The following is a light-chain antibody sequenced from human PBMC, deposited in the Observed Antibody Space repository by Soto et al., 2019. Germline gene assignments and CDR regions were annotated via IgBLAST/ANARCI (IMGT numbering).Light chain of an antibody. CDR1: SSDIGSNA. Sequence: QSVLTQPPSASGTPGQRVTISCSGGSSDIGSNAVNWFQQLPGSAPKLLIYRHNQRASGVPDRCSASKSGTSASLAISGLQSGDEGDYYCGTWDDSLSGWLFGGGTKLTVL. CDR2: RHN. J-gene: IGLJ2*01. V-gene: IGLV1-44*01. CDR3: GTWDDSLSGWL.